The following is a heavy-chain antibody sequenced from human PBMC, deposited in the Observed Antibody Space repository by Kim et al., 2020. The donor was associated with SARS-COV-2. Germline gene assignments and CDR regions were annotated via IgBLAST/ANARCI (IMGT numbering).Heavy chain of an antibody. CDR3: AREFYGSGTDRWSFDP. V-gene: IGHV4-59*13. J-gene: IGHJ5*02. CDR1: GGSITSNY. CDR2: IHYRGST. D-gene: IGHD3-10*01. Sequence: ETLSLTCNVSGGSITSNYWTWMRQPPGKGLEWIGYIHYRGSTYYNPSLKSRVTISIDMSKNQFSLKLTSVTAADTAMYYCAREFYGSGTDRWSFDPWGQGILVTVSS.